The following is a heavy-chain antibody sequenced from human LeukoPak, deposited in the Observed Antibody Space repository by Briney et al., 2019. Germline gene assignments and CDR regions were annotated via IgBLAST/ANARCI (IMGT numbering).Heavy chain of an antibody. Sequence: ASVKVSCKASGYTFTSYAMNWVRQAPGQGLEWMGWINTNTGNPTHAQGFTGRYVFSLDTSVSTAYLQISSLKAEDTAVYYCARGHIVVVPAAMRNWFDPWGQGTLVTVSS. CDR2: INTNTGNP. CDR3: ARGHIVVVPAAMRNWFDP. V-gene: IGHV7-4-1*02. CDR1: GYTFTSYA. J-gene: IGHJ5*02. D-gene: IGHD2-2*01.